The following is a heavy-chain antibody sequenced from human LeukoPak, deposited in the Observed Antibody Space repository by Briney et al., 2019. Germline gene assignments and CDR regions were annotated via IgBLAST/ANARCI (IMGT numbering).Heavy chain of an antibody. Sequence: PGGSLRLSCVASGFTFSSYALTWVRQAPGKGLEWVSGISGSGGSTYHADSVKSRFTISRDNSKNTLYLQMNSLRAEDTAVYYCAKERPSGSYLYYFGYWGQGTLVTVSS. J-gene: IGHJ4*02. CDR3: AKERPSGSYLYYFGY. V-gene: IGHV3-23*01. CDR1: GFTFSSYA. D-gene: IGHD1-26*01. CDR2: ISGSGGST.